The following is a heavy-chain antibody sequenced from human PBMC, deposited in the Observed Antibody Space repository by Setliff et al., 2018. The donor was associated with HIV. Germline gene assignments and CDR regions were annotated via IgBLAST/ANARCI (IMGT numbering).Heavy chain of an antibody. J-gene: IGHJ4*02. D-gene: IGHD1-26*01. V-gene: IGHV4-39*07. CDR1: GGSISSSRYY. CDR3: ARDGGDPRYSGTYNY. Sequence: PSETLSLTCTVSGGSISSSRYYWGWIRQTPGMGLEWIGSIYYSGTTYYNPSLKSRVTISVDTSKNQFSLKLNSVTAADTAMYFCARDGGDPRYSGTYNYWGQGALVTVSS. CDR2: IYYSGTT.